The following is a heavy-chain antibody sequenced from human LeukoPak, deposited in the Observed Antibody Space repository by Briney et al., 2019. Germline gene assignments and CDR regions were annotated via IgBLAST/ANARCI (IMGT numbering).Heavy chain of an antibody. Sequence: SETLSLTCAVSGYSISSGYYWGWIRQPPGKGLEWIGSIYHSGSTHYNPSLKSRVTISVDTSKNQFSLKLSSVTAADTAVYYCARDETGTTPYNWFDPWGQGTLVTVSS. CDR3: ARDETGTTPYNWFDP. D-gene: IGHD1-7*01. V-gene: IGHV4-38-2*02. CDR2: IYHSGST. J-gene: IGHJ5*02. CDR1: GYSISSGYY.